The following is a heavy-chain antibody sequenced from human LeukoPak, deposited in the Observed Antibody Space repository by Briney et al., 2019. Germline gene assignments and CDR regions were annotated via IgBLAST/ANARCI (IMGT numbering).Heavy chain of an antibody. D-gene: IGHD2-21*02. CDR2: IYTSGST. V-gene: IGHV4-4*07. Sequence: PSETLSLTCTVSGGSISSYYWSWIRQPAGKGLEWIGRIYTSGSTNYNPSPKSRVTMSVDTSKSQFSLKLSSVTAADTAVYYCARDTAYCGGDCSGDWGQGTLVTVSS. CDR1: GGSISSYY. J-gene: IGHJ4*02. CDR3: ARDTAYCGGDCSGD.